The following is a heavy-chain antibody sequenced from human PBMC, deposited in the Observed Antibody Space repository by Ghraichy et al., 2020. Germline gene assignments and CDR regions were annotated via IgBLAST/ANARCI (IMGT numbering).Heavy chain of an antibody. Sequence: GGSLRLSCAASGFTFSSYGMHWVRQAPGKGLEWVAFIRYDGSNKYYADSVKGRFTISRDNSKNTLYLQMNSLRAEDTAVYYCAKDPARTTGHPEGDYWGQGTLVTVSS. CDR3: AKDPARTTGHPEGDY. CDR1: GFTFSSYG. CDR2: IRYDGSNK. D-gene: IGHD3-9*01. J-gene: IGHJ4*02. V-gene: IGHV3-30*02.